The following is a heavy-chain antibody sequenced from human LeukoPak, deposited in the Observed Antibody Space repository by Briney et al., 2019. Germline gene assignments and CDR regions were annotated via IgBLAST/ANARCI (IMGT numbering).Heavy chain of an antibody. V-gene: IGHV3-7*01. J-gene: IGHJ4*02. D-gene: IGHD1-26*01. CDR2: IKQDGSGE. CDR3: ARGSSAGASLRHDY. Sequence: PGGSLRLSCAASGFTFSSYWMSWVRQAPGKGLEWVANIKQDGSGENFVDSVKGRFTISRDNAKKSLYLQMNSLRAEDTAVYYCARGSSAGASLRHDYWGQGTLVTVSS. CDR1: GFTFSSYW.